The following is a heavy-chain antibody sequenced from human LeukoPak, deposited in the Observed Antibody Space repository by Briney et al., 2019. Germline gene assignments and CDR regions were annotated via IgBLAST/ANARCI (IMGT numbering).Heavy chain of an antibody. CDR1: GFTFSSYG. V-gene: IGHV3-30*18. CDR2: ISYDGSNK. CDR3: AKDLSNHFDY. J-gene: IGHJ4*02. Sequence: GGSLRLSCAASGFTFSSYGMHWVRQAPGKGLEWVAVISYDGSNKYYADPVKGRFTISRDNSKNTLYLQMNSLRAEDTAVNYCAKDLSNHFDYWGQGTLVTVSS. D-gene: IGHD4-11*01.